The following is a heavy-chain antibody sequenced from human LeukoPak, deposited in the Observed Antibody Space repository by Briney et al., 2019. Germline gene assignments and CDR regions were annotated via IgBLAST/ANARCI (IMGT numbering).Heavy chain of an antibody. CDR3: AREKYGSGSYWLVNRPYYFDY. V-gene: IGHV1-69*13. J-gene: IGHJ4*02. Sequence: GASVKVSCKASGGTFSSYAISWVRQAPGQGLEWMGGIIPIFGTANYAQKFQGRVTITADESTSTAYMELSSLRSEDTAVYYCAREKYGSGSYWLVNRPYYFDYWGQGTLVTVSS. D-gene: IGHD3-10*01. CDR1: GGTFSSYA. CDR2: IIPIFGTA.